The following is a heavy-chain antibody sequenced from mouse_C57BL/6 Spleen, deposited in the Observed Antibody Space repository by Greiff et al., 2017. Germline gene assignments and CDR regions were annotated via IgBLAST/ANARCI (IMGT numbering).Heavy chain of an antibody. V-gene: IGHV1-55*01. J-gene: IGHJ3*01. CDR1: GYTFTSYW. Sequence: VQLQQPGAELVKPGASVKMSCKASGYTFTSYWITWVKHRPGQGLEWIGDIYPGSGSTNYNEKFKSKATLTVDTSSSTAYMQLSSLTSEDSAVYYCARERLTGNFEAYWGQGTMVTVSA. CDR3: ARERLTGNFEAY. D-gene: IGHD4-1*01. CDR2: IYPGSGST.